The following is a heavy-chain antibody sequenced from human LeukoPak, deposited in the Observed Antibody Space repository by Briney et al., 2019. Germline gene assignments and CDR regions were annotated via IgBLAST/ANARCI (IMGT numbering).Heavy chain of an antibody. Sequence: PSETLPLTCSVSGGSISTFHWHWIRQPPGKGLEWVGYIFSSDITNYNPSLRSRVTISVDTSKNQFSLKLRSVTAADTAVYFCARSDGIVGEEAWFDPWGQGTLVTVSS. CDR1: GGSISTFH. V-gene: IGHV4-4*09. CDR3: ARSDGIVGEEAWFDP. CDR2: IFSSDIT. J-gene: IGHJ5*02. D-gene: IGHD1-26*01.